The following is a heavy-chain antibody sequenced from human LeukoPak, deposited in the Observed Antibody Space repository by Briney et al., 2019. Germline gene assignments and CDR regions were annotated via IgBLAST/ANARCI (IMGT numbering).Heavy chain of an antibody. CDR3: AGETSDMNDD. Sequence: PGGSLRLSCAASGYTFSTYWMHWVRRAPGKGLVWVSRINGDGSSTSYADSVKGRFTISRDNAKNTLFVQMNSLRAEDTAVYYCAGETSDMNDDWGQGTLVTVSS. CDR1: GYTFSTYW. J-gene: IGHJ4*02. D-gene: IGHD6-6*01. V-gene: IGHV3-74*01. CDR2: INGDGSST.